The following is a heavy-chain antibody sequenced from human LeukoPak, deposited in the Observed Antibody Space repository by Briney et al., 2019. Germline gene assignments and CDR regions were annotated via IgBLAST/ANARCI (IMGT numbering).Heavy chain of an antibody. V-gene: IGHV3-53*01. J-gene: IGHJ4*02. Sequence: PGGSLRLSCAASGFIVSSKYMSWVRQAPGKGLEWVSVIYSGGSTYYAASVEGRFTISRDNSKNTVYLQMNSLRVEDTAVYYCARAGPIDYWGQGTPVTVSS. CDR2: IYSGGST. CDR3: ARAGPIDY. CDR1: GFIVSSKY.